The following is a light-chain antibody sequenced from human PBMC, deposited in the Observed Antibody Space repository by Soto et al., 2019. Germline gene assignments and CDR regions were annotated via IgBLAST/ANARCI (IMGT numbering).Light chain of an antibody. Sequence: QAVVTQPPSVSGAPGQRVTISCTGSSSNIGANYGVHWYQQLPGTAPKLLISDSTDRPSGVPDRFSGSKSGTSASLAITGLQAEDEADYYCQSFDSILTAWVFGGGTQLTVL. CDR2: DST. V-gene: IGLV1-40*01. CDR3: QSFDSILTAWV. CDR1: SSNIGANYG. J-gene: IGLJ3*02.